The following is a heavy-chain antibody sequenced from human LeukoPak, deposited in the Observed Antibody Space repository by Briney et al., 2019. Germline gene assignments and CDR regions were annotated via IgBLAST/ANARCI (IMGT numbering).Heavy chain of an antibody. D-gene: IGHD3-10*01. J-gene: IGHJ3*01. CDR1: GFTFSDYY. Sequence: PGGSLRLSCAASGFTFSDYYMSWIRQAPGKGLEWLSYISDSGRTIFYADSVRGRFTISRDNAKNSLYVQMNSLRAEDTAVYYCGKEVFSGSGGCFDFWGQGTMVIVS. V-gene: IGHV3-11*04. CDR2: ISDSGRTI. CDR3: GKEVFSGSGGCFDF.